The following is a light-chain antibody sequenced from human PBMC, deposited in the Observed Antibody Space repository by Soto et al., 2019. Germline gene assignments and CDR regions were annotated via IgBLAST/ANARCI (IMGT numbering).Light chain of an antibody. V-gene: IGKV3-15*01. CDR1: QSVRSN. CDR3: QQRSNWPIT. Sequence: EIVMTHSPATLSASPWEIATLSCRASQSVRSNLAWYQQKPGQAPRLLIYGASTRATGIPARFSGSGSGTEFTLTISSLEPEDFALYYCQQRSNWPITFGQGTRLEIK. CDR2: GAS. J-gene: IGKJ5*01.